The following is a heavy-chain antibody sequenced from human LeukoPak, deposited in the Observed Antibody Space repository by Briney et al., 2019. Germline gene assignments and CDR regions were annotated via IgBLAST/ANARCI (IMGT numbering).Heavy chain of an antibody. CDR3: ARSTGGLVDY. V-gene: IGHV3-21*01. CDR1: EFTFGSYS. J-gene: IGHJ4*02. Sequence: GGSLRLSCAASEFTFGSYSMNWVRQAPGKGLEWVSSISSSSSYIYYADSVKGRFTISRDNAKNSLYLQMNSLRAEDTAVYYCARSTGGLVDYWGQGTLVTVSS. D-gene: IGHD1-14*01. CDR2: ISSSSSYI.